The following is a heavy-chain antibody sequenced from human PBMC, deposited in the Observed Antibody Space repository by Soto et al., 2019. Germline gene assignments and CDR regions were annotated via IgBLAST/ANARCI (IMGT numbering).Heavy chain of an antibody. V-gene: IGHV3-23*01. CDR1: GFTFSSYS. D-gene: IGHD1-7*01. CDR3: AKCMQAYWNYDAHHI. J-gene: IGHJ3*02. Sequence: PGGSLRLSCAASGFTFSSYSMTWVRQAPGKGLEWVAHITASGGTTYCADSVKGRFTISRDTPRNTLYLQMNSLRAEDTALYYCAKCMQAYWNYDAHHIWGQGTMVTVSS. CDR2: ITASGGTT.